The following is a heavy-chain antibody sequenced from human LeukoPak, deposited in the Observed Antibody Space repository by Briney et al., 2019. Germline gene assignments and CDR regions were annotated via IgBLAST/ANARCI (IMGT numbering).Heavy chain of an antibody. D-gene: IGHD3-9*01. CDR1: EFTFSKYG. V-gene: IGHV3-23*01. CDR2: ISGSGGST. J-gene: IGHJ6*03. CDR3: AKDNLASPGFYMDL. Sequence: PGGSLRLSCAASEFTFSKYGMHWVRQAPGKGLEWVSAISGSGGSTYYADSVKGRFTISRDNSKNTLYLQMNSLRAEDTAVYYCAKDNLASPGFYMDLWGKGTTVTISS.